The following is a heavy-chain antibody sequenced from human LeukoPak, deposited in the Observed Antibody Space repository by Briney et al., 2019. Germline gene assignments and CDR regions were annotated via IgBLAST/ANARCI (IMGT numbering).Heavy chain of an antibody. J-gene: IGHJ5*02. V-gene: IGHV3-23*01. CDR1: GFTLSTYA. CDR3: AKPSGILLITNPQS. Sequence: GGSLRLSCAASGFTLSTYAMSWVRQAPGKGLEWVSGISDSGDYTYYADSVKGRFTISRDNSKNTLYLQMNSLRAEDTAIYYCAKPSGILLITNPQSWGQGTLVTVSS. CDR2: ISDSGDYT. D-gene: IGHD1-26*01.